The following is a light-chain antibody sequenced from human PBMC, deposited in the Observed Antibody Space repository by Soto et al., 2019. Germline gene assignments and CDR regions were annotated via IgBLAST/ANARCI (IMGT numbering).Light chain of an antibody. J-gene: IGKJ1*01. CDR3: QQVYTYPRA. CDR2: GAS. V-gene: IGKV1-5*01. Sequence: DIQMTRSSSHLSASVGDRVTIACRARRSIRPWLAWYQQKPGKPPKLMIYGASSLAAGVPSRFSGSRSGTDFTLTISSLQPDDVARYYCQQVYTYPRAFGQGTKVDIK. CDR1: RSIRPW.